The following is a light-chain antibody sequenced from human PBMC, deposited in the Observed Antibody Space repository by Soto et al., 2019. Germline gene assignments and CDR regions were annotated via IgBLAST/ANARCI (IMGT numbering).Light chain of an antibody. J-gene: IGLJ2*01. V-gene: IGLV2-14*01. CDR3: SSYTSSSTV. CDR2: DVS. Sequence: QSALTQPASVSGSAGESITISCTGTSSDVGGYNYVSWYQQHPGKAPKLMICDVSNRPSGVSNRFSGSKSGNTASLTISGLQAEDEADYYCSSYTSSSTVFGGGSKLTVL. CDR1: SSDVGGYNY.